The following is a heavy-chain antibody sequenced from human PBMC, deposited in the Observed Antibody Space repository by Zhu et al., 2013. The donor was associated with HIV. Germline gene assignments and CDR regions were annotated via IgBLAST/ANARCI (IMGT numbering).Heavy chain of an antibody. Sequence: VQLQESGPGLVKPSETLSLTCTVSGGSISSYYWSWIRQPPGKGLEWIGYIYYSGSTNYNPSLKSRVTISVDTSKNQFSLKLSSVTAADTAVYYCARSRLDFPDYWGQGTLVTVSS. V-gene: IGHV4-59*01. CDR2: IYYSGST. J-gene: IGHJ4*02. D-gene: IGHD6-19*01. CDR1: GGSISSYY. CDR3: ARSRLDFPDY.